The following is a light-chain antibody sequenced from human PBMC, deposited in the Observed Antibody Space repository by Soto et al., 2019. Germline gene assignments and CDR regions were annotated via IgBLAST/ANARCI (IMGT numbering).Light chain of an antibody. V-gene: IGLV2-23*02. J-gene: IGLJ1*01. Sequence: QSALTQPASVSGSPGQSITISCTGTSSDVGSYNLVSWYQQHPGKAPKLMIYEVSKRPSGVSNRFSGSKSGNTASLTISGLQVEDEADYYCCSYAGSRYVFGTGTKLTVL. CDR2: EVS. CDR3: CSYAGSRYV. CDR1: SSDVGSYNL.